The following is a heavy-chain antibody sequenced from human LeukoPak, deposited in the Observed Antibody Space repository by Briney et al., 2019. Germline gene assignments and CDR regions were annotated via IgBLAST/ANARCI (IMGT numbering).Heavy chain of an antibody. D-gene: IGHD3-10*01. J-gene: IGHJ4*02. CDR3: ARAQSLWFGELFPFDY. CDR1: GYTFTSYY. Sequence: ASVKVSCKASGYTFTSYYMHWVRQAPGQGLEWMGIINPSGGSTSYAQKFQGRVTMTRDTSTSTVYMELSSLRSEDTAVYYCARAQSLWFGELFPFDYWGQGTLVTVSS. V-gene: IGHV1-46*01. CDR2: INPSGGST.